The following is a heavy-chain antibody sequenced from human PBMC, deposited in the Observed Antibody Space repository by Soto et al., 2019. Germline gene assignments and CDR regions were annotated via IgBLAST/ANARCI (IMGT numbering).Heavy chain of an antibody. J-gene: IGHJ6*04. CDR1: GFTFSSYA. Sequence: PGGSLRLSCAASGFTFSSYAMSWVRQAPGKGLEWVSAISGSGGSTYYADSVKGRFTISRDNSKNTLYLQMNSLRAEDTAVYYCAANSSSWRNSFYYGMAAWGKETTSPDSS. D-gene: IGHD6-13*01. CDR2: ISGSGGST. V-gene: IGHV3-23*01. CDR3: AANSSSWRNSFYYGMAA.